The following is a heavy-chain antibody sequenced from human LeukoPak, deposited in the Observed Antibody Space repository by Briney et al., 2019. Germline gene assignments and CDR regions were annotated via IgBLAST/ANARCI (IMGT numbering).Heavy chain of an antibody. CDR1: GGSITSSSYY. D-gene: IGHD2-2*01. CDR3: ARAGYCNSITCPDAFDI. J-gene: IGHJ3*02. CDR2: IYYRGRT. V-gene: IGHV4-39*07. Sequence: PSETLSLTCTVSGGSITSSSYYWGWIRQPPGKGLDWIGSIYYRGRTYYNLSLKSRVTISVDTSKNQLSLKLISVTAADTAVYYCARAGYCNSITCPDAFDIWGQGTMVTVSS.